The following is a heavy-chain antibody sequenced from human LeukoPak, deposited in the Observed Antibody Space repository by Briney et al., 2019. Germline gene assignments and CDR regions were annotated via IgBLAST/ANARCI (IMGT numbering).Heavy chain of an antibody. J-gene: IGHJ4*02. V-gene: IGHV4-59*08. CDR3: ARHGPIGPKRGYFDY. Sequence: SETLSLTCSVSGGSISSYYWSWIRQSPGKGLEWIAYLHENGDTNYNPSLKSRVTMSADMSKIQFSLKLRSVTAADTAVYYCARHGPIGPKRGYFDYWGQGTLVTVSS. CDR2: LHENGDT. D-gene: IGHD1-26*01. CDR1: GGSISSYY.